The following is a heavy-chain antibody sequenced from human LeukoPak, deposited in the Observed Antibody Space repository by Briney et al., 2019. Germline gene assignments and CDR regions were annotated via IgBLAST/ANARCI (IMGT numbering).Heavy chain of an antibody. D-gene: IGHD3-9*01. CDR2: IYYSGST. J-gene: IGHJ4*02. Sequence: KTSETLSLTCTVSGGSISSSSYYWGWIRQPPGKGLEWIGSIYYSGSTYYNPSLKSRVTISVDTSKNQFSLKLSSVTAADTAVYYCAVLRYFDWLLGPFDYWGQGTLVTVSS. V-gene: IGHV4-39*01. CDR3: AVLRYFDWLLGPFDY. CDR1: GGSISSSSYY.